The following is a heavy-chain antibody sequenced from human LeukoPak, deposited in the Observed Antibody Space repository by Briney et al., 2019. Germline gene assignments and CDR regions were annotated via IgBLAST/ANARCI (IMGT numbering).Heavy chain of an antibody. V-gene: IGHV3-21*01. J-gene: IGHJ4*02. CDR1: GFTFSSYS. Sequence: GGSLRLSCAASGFTFSSYSMNWVRQAPGKGLESVSSISSSSSYIYYADSVKGRFTISRDNAKNSLYLQMNSLRAEDTAVYYCAREIGYCSSTSCPNDYWGQGTLVTVSS. D-gene: IGHD2-2*01. CDR3: AREIGYCSSTSCPNDY. CDR2: ISSSSSYI.